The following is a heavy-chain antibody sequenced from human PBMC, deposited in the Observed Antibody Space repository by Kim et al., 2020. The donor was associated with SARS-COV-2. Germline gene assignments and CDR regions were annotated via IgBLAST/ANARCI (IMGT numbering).Heavy chain of an antibody. CDR2: ISGGSGVT. Sequence: GGSLRLSCTASGFTLSAYGMSWVRQAPGEGLEWVSAISGGSGVTYYPASVEGRFIISRDNSKNILFLQMNGLRAEDTAVYYCARDGRWPKDSFNVWGQG. CDR1: GFTLSAYG. CDR3: ARDGRWPKDSFNV. V-gene: IGHV3-23*01. J-gene: IGHJ3*01. D-gene: IGHD1-26*01.